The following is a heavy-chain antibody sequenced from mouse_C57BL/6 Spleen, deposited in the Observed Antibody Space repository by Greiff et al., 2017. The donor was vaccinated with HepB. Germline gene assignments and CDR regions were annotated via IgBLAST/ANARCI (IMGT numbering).Heavy chain of an antibody. D-gene: IGHD1-1*01. V-gene: IGHV14-2*01. CDR2: IDPEDGET. Sequence: EVQLQQSGAELVKPGASVKLSCTASGFNIKDYYMHWVKQRPEQGLEWIGRIDPEDGETKYAPKFQGKATITADTSSNTAYLQLSSLTSEDTAVYYCARSITTVVATRGNFDYWGQGTTLTVSS. J-gene: IGHJ2*01. CDR1: GFNIKDYY. CDR3: ARSITTVVATRGNFDY.